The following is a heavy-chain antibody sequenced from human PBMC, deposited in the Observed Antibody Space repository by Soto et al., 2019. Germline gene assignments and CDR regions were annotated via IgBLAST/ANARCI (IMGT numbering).Heavy chain of an antibody. CDR3: ARDLDCGLTGCPTENALDV. CDR1: GFTFSSYW. Sequence: EVQLVESGGGLVQPGGSLRLSCAASGFTFSSYWMHWVRQAPGKGLVWVSRINGDGTNTRYADSVRGRFTISRDNAKNTLFLQMRSLRDDDMAVYYCARDLDCGLTGCPTENALDVSGQGTMVTVSS. V-gene: IGHV3-74*01. J-gene: IGHJ3*01. D-gene: IGHD3-9*01. CDR2: INGDGTNT.